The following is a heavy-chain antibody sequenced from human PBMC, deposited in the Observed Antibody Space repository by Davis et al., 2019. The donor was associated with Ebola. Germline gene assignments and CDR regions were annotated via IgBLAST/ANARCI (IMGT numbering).Heavy chain of an antibody. CDR2: ISSSGSTI. Sequence: GGSLRLSCAASGFTFSSYEMNWVRQAPGKGLEWVSYISSSGSTIYYADSVTGRFTISRDNAKNSLYLQMNSLRAEDTAVYYCASPSGPRHLYGMDVWGQGTTVTVSS. J-gene: IGHJ6*02. D-gene: IGHD3-10*01. CDR1: GFTFSSYE. CDR3: ASPSGPRHLYGMDV. V-gene: IGHV3-48*03.